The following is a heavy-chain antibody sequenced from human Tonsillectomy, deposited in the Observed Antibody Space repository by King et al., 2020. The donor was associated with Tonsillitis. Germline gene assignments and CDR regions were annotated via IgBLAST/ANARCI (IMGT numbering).Heavy chain of an antibody. CDR2: ISYDASNNASNK. CDR3: ARAYGPRVGLQFLDS. CDR1: GFTFSNFD. V-gene: IGHV3-30*01. Sequence: VQLVESGGGVVQPGRSLRLSCAASGFTFSNFDMEWVRQAPGKGLEWVALISYDASNNASNKYYPDSVKGRFTISRDNSKNTLFLQMNSLRPEDTAVYYCARAYGPRVGLQFLDSWGQGTLVTVSS. D-gene: IGHD5-24*01. J-gene: IGHJ4*02.